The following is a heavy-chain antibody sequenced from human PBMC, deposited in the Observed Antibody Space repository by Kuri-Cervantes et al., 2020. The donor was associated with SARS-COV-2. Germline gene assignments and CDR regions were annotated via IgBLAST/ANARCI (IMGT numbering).Heavy chain of an antibody. J-gene: IGHJ6*02. CDR3: VKVHYDFWSGYYAFDYYNGMDV. Sequence: GGSLRLSCAASGFTFSSYAMHWVRQAPGKGLEWVAVISYDGSNKYYADSVKGRFTTSRDNSKNTLYLQMSSLRAEDTAVYYCVKVHYDFWSGYYAFDYYNGMDVWGQGTTVTVSS. CDR1: GFTFSSYA. D-gene: IGHD3-3*01. CDR2: ISYDGSNK. V-gene: IGHV3-30*14.